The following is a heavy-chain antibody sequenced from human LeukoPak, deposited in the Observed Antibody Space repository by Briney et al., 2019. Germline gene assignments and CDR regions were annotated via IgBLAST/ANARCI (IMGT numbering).Heavy chain of an antibody. Sequence: PGGSLRLSCAASGFTFSSYAVSWVRQATGKGLEWVSVISGSGGSTYYADSVKGRFTISRDNAKNSLYLQMNSLRAEDTAVYYCAELGITMIGGVWGKGTTVTISS. D-gene: IGHD3-10*02. CDR2: ISGSGGST. V-gene: IGHV3-23*01. J-gene: IGHJ6*04. CDR1: GFTFSSYA. CDR3: AELGITMIGGV.